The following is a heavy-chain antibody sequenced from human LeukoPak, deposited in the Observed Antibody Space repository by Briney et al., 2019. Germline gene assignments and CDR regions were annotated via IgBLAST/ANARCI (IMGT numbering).Heavy chain of an antibody. D-gene: IGHD3-22*01. CDR3: ARGLRHYDSSGYYYY. J-gene: IGHJ4*02. V-gene: IGHV4-39*01. CDR1: GDSISSSSYY. Sequence: SETLSLTCTVSGDSISSSSYYWGWLRQPPGKELEWIGSIYYSGSTYYNPSLKSRVTISVDTSKNQFSLKLSSVTAADTAVYYCARGLRHYDSSGYYYYWGQGTLVTVSS. CDR2: IYYSGST.